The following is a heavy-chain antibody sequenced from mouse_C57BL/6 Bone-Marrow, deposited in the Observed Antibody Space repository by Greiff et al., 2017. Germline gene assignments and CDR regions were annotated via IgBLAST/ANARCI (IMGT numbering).Heavy chain of an antibody. CDR1: GYSFTDYN. Sequence: EVQVVESGPELVKPGASVKISCKASGYSFTDYNMNWVKQSNGKSLEWCVVINPNYGTTSHNQKFKGQATLTVDHSSSTAYMQLNNLTSEDTAVYYCARGYDYDYAMDYWGQGTSVTVSS. CDR3: ARGYDYDYAMDY. D-gene: IGHD2-4*01. J-gene: IGHJ4*01. CDR2: INPNYGTT. V-gene: IGHV1-39*01.